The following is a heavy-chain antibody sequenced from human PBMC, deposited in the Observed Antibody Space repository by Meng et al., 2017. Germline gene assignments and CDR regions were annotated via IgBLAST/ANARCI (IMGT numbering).Heavy chain of an antibody. Sequence: QVQLQESGPGLVKPSETLSLTWTVSGGSISSYYWSWIRQPPGKGLEWIGYIYYSGSTNYNPSLKSRVTISVDTSKNQFSLKLSSVTAADTAVYYCARGYDFWSGQYYFDYWGQGTLVTVSS. CDR3: ARGYDFWSGQYYFDY. J-gene: IGHJ4*02. CDR1: GGSISSYY. D-gene: IGHD3-3*01. V-gene: IGHV4-59*01. CDR2: IYYSGST.